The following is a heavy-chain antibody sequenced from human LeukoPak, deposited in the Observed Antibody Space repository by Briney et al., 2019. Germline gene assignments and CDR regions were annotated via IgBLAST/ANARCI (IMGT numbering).Heavy chain of an antibody. J-gene: IGHJ4*02. D-gene: IGHD3-22*01. CDR1: GGSISSSSYY. V-gene: IGHV4-39*07. Sequence: PSETLSLTCTVSGGSISSSSYYWGWIRQPPGKGLEWIGSIYYSGSTYYNPSLKSRITMSVDTSKNQFSLKLSSVTAADTAVYYCATHSSSYPYFDYWGQGTLVTVSS. CDR3: ATHSSSYPYFDY. CDR2: IYYSGST.